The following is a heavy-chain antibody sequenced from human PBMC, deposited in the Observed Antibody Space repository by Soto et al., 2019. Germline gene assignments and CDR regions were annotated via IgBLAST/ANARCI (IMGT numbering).Heavy chain of an antibody. V-gene: IGHV3-30*18. CDR3: AKDAVNVVVTAPSAYYYYGMDV. Sequence: WGSLRLSCAASGFTFISYGMHFFRHAPFKGLEWVAVISYDGSNKYYADSVKGRFTISRDNSKNTLYLQMNSLRAEDTAVYYCAKDAVNVVVTAPSAYYYYGMDVWGQGTTVTVSS. J-gene: IGHJ6*02. CDR2: ISYDGSNK. D-gene: IGHD2-21*02. CDR1: GFTFISYG.